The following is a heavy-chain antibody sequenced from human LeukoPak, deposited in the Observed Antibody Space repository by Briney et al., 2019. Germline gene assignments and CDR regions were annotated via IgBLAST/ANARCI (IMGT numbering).Heavy chain of an antibody. CDR1: VCSFTSYY. CDR3: ARDGVVVAGIGGSWFDP. D-gene: IGHD2-15*01. Sequence: ASVKLSCKASVCSFTSYYMHWMRQPPAQGLEWMWIIYLSGGSTSYAQKFQGRVTMTRDTATRPVYMELSSLRSEDTAVYYCARDGVVVAGIGGSWFDPWGEGTLVTVSS. J-gene: IGHJ5*02. V-gene: IGHV1-46*01. CDR2: IYLSGGST.